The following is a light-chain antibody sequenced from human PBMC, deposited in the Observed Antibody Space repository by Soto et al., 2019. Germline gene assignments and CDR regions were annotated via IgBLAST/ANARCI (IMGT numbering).Light chain of an antibody. Sequence: DIQMTQSPSTLSASVGDRVTITCRASQSISSWLAWYQQKPGKAPKLLIYDASSLESGVPSRFSGSGSGTEFPLTISSLQPDDFATYYCQQYNSYLYTFGHGTKLEIK. CDR1: QSISSW. V-gene: IGKV1-5*01. CDR2: DAS. J-gene: IGKJ2*01. CDR3: QQYNSYLYT.